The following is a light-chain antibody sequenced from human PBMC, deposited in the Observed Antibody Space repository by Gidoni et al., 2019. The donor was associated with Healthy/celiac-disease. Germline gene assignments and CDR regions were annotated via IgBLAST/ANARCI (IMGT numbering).Light chain of an antibody. CDR3: QQYNGYPWT. V-gene: IGKV1-5*01. Sequence: DIQMTQSPSTLSASVGDRVTITCRASQSISSWLAWYQQKPGKAPKLLIYDASSLESGVPSRFSGSGSGTEFTLTISSLQPDDFATYYCQQYNGYPWTFGQGTKVEIK. CDR2: DAS. CDR1: QSISSW. J-gene: IGKJ1*01.